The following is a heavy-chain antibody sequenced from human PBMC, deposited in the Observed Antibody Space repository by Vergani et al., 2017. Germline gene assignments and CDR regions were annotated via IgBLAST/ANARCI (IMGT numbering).Heavy chain of an antibody. J-gene: IGHJ4*02. V-gene: IGHV3-53*02. Sequence: EVQLVETGGGLIQPGGSLRLSCAASGFTVSSNYMSWVRQAPGKGLEWVSVIYSGGSTYYADSVKGRFTISRDNSKNTLYLQMNSLRAEDTAVYYCARSPPYYYDSSGFYYFDYWGQGTLVTVSS. CDR3: ARSPPYYYDSSGFYYFDY. D-gene: IGHD3-22*01. CDR2: IYSGGST. CDR1: GFTVSSNY.